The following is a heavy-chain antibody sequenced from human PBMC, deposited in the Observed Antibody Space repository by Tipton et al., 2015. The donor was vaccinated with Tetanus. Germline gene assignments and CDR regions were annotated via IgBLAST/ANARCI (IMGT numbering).Heavy chain of an antibody. D-gene: IGHD5-18*01. V-gene: IGHV4-59*01. CDR3: ARSDRGYPYGLVGPYFDY. CDR2: ISYSGST. J-gene: IGHJ4*02. CDR1: GGSISGYY. Sequence: VKPSETLSVTCTVSGGSISGYYCNWIRQPPGKGLEWIGYISYSGSTTYSPSLESRVTMSADTSKNQCSLKLSSVTAADTAVYYCARSDRGYPYGLVGPYFDYWGQGSLVTVSS.